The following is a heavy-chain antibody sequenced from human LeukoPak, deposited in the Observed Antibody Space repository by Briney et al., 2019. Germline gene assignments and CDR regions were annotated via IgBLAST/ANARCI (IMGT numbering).Heavy chain of an antibody. CDR2: INTDTGTP. J-gene: IGHJ4*02. CDR3: ARGYDSSGYFSD. Sequence: ASVKVSCKASGYTFTHYAMNWVRQAPGQGLEWMGWINTDTGTPTYARGFTGRLVSSLDTSVSTAYLQISSLKADDTAVYFCARGYDSSGYFSDWGQGTLVTVSS. CDR1: GYTFTHYA. V-gene: IGHV7-4-1*02. D-gene: IGHD3-22*01.